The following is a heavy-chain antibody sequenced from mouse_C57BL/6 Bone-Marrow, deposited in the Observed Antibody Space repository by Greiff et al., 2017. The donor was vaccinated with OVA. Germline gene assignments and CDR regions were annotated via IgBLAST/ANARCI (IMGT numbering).Heavy chain of an antibody. CDR1: GFNIKDYY. Sequence: EVKLEEPGAELVKPGASVKLSCTASGFNIKDYYMPWVQQRPEQGLEWIGRIDPEDGEPKLAPKFKGQATMTADTTSNTAYLQLSSLTSENTAVYDCASNYYGSSYYFDYGGQGTTLTVSA. D-gene: IGHD1-1*01. CDR2: IDPEDGEP. J-gene: IGHJ2*01. CDR3: ASNYYGSSYYFDY. V-gene: IGHV14-2*01.